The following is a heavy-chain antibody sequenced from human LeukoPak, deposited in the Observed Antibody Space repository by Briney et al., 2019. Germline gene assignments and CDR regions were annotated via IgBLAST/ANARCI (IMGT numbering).Heavy chain of an antibody. V-gene: IGHV3-66*01. CDR3: ARGPYSGSLLIDY. CDR2: IYSGGST. J-gene: IGHJ4*02. D-gene: IGHD1-26*01. Sequence: GGSLRLSCAASGFTVSSNYMSWARQAPGKGLEWVSVIYSGGSTYYADSVKGRFTISRDNSKNTLYLQMNSLRAEDTAVNYCARGPYSGSLLIDYWGQGTLVTVSS. CDR1: GFTVSSNY.